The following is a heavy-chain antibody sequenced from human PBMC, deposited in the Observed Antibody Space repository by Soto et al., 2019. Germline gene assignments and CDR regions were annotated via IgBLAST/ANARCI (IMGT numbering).Heavy chain of an antibody. J-gene: IGHJ4*02. Sequence: QVQLQESGPGLVKPSGTLSLTCAVSGGSINSPNWWNWVRQPPGKGLEWIGEIHHSGSSNYNPSLKSRLTLSVDKSKNELSLKLNSVTAADTAVYYCERAYSSGSPIDSWGQGTLVTVSS. V-gene: IGHV4-4*02. CDR2: IHHSGSS. CDR1: GGSINSPNW. CDR3: ERAYSSGSPIDS. D-gene: IGHD6-19*01.